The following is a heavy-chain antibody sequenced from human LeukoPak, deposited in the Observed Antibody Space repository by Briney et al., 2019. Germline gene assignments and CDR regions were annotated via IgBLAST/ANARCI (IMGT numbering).Heavy chain of an antibody. CDR1: GYSISIGYY. Sequence: TSETLSLTCAVSGYSISIGYYWGWIRQPPGKGLEWIGSIYHSGSTYYNPSLKSRVTISVDTSKNQFSLKLSSVTAADTAVYYCARGPEPYYSDSSGYTGYFDYWGQGTLVTVSS. CDR3: ARGPEPYYSDSSGYTGYFDY. V-gene: IGHV4-38-2*01. D-gene: IGHD3-22*01. J-gene: IGHJ4*02. CDR2: IYHSGST.